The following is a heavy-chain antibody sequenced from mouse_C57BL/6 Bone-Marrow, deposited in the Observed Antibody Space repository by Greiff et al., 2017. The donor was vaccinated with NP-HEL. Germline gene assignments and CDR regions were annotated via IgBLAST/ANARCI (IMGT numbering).Heavy chain of an antibody. CDR1: GFTFSSYT. D-gene: IGHD2-2*01. V-gene: IGHV5-9*01. Sequence: EVKLVESGGGLVKPGGSLKLSCAASGFTFSSYTMSWVRQTPEKRLEWVATISGGGGNTYYPDSVKGRFTISRDNAKNTLYLQMSSLRSEDTALYYCARHNPFYYGYDVDYWGQGTTLTVSS. CDR3: ARHNPFYYGYDVDY. CDR2: ISGGGGNT. J-gene: IGHJ2*01.